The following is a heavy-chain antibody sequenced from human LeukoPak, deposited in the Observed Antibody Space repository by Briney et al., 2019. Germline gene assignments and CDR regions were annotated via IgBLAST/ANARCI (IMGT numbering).Heavy chain of an antibody. CDR1: GFAFSSYA. CDR3: AKATGYLL. V-gene: IGHV3-23*01. J-gene: IGHJ4*02. Sequence: GGSVRLSCAASGFAFSSYAMSWVRQAPGKGLEWVSTISNSDDSTYYADSVKGRFTISRDNSENTLYLQMNSLRAEDTAVYYCAKATGYLLWGQGTLVTVSS. CDR2: ISNSDDST. D-gene: IGHD1-14*01.